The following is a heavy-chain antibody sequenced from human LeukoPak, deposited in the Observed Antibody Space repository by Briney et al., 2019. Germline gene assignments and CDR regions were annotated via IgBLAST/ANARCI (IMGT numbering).Heavy chain of an antibody. D-gene: IGHD3-22*01. CDR2: ISNTGSTI. J-gene: IGHJ4*02. V-gene: IGHV3-48*01. CDR1: GFTFSSYS. CDR3: ARDRLGDYDHSGYYDK. Sequence: GGSLRLSCAASGFTFSSYSMNWVRQAPGKWLEWVSYISNTGSTIYYADSVRGRFTISRDNAKNSLYLQMNNLGAEDTAVYYCARDRLGDYDHSGYYDKWGQGTLVTVSS.